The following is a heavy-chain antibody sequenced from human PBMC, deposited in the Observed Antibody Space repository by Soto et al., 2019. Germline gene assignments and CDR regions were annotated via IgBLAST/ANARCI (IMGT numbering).Heavy chain of an antibody. Sequence: PGGSLRLSCAASGFSFSDHGMHWVRQAPGKGLEWVAVIWYDGSYKNSANSVAGRFSISRDNSKSTVYLQMNSLTVEDTAVYYCTRVVVISASPVGYHMDVWGQGTAVTVSS. CDR3: TRVVVISASPVGYHMDV. CDR2: IWYDGSYK. J-gene: IGHJ6*02. CDR1: GFSFSDHG. V-gene: IGHV3-33*01. D-gene: IGHD2-15*01.